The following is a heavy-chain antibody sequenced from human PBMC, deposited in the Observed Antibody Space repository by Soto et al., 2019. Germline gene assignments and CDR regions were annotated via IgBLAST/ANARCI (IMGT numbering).Heavy chain of an antibody. CDR2: IYYSGST. CDR1: GGSISSYY. CDR3: ARVSNQLLSSNYYYGMDV. V-gene: IGHV4-59*01. Sequence: SETLSLSCTVSGGSISSYYWSWIRQPPGKALEWIGYIYYSGSTNYNPSLKSRVTISVDTSKNQFSLKLSSVTAADTTVYYCARVSNQLLSSNYYYGMDVWGQGTTVTVSS. J-gene: IGHJ6*02. D-gene: IGHD2-2*01.